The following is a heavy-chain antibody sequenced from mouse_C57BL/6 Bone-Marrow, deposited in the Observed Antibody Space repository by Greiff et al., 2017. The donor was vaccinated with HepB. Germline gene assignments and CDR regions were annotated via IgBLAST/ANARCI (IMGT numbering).Heavy chain of an antibody. CDR2: ISDGGSYT. V-gene: IGHV5-4*01. CDR1: GFTFSSYA. Sequence: EVQLVESGGGLVKPGGSLKLSCAASGFTFSSYAMSWVRQTPEKRLEWVATISDGGSYTYYPDNVKGRFTISRDNAKNNLYLQMSHLKSEDTAMYYCARYAYWGQGTLVTVSA. CDR3: ARYAY. J-gene: IGHJ3*01.